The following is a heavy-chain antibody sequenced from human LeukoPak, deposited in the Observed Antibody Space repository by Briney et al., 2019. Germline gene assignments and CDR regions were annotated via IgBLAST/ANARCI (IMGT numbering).Heavy chain of an antibody. D-gene: IGHD3-3*01. CDR1: GGSISSDY. CDR3: ARWGPIYEFWSGIDY. Sequence: SETLSLTCTVSGGSISSDYWSWIRQPPGEGLEWIGYIYYSGSTNYNPSLKSRVTISVDTSKNQFSLKLSSVTAADTAVYYCARWGPIYEFWSGIDYWGQGTLVTVSS. CDR2: IYYSGST. J-gene: IGHJ4*02. V-gene: IGHV4-59*08.